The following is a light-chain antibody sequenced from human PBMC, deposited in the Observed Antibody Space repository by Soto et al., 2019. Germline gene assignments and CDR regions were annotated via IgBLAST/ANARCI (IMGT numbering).Light chain of an antibody. CDR1: QSVSSGD. Sequence: EIVLTQSPGTLSLSPGQRATLSCMASQSVSSGDLAWYQHKPGQAPRPLIYGASSRATGIPDRFSGSGSGTDFTLTISRLEPEDFAVYYCQQYGSSPHTFGQGTKLEIK. CDR3: QQYGSSPHT. V-gene: IGKV3-20*01. J-gene: IGKJ2*01. CDR2: GAS.